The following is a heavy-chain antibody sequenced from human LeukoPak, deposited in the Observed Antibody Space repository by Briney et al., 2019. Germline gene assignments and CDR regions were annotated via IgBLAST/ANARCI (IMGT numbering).Heavy chain of an antibody. J-gene: IGHJ4*02. CDR1: GGSISSGSYY. Sequence: SQTLSLTCTVSGGSISSGSYYWSCIRQPAGKGLEWIRRIYTSGSTNYNPSLKSRVTISVDTSKNQFSLKLSSVTAADTAVYYCARYLCSGGSCYSGFDYWGQGTLVTVSS. V-gene: IGHV4-61*02. D-gene: IGHD2-15*01. CDR2: IYTSGST. CDR3: ARYLCSGGSCYSGFDY.